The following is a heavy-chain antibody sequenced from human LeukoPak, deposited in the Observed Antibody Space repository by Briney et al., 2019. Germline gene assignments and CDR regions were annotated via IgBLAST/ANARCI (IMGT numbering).Heavy chain of an antibody. Sequence: SETLSLTCTVSGGTISRYLWSWIPQPPGKGLEWIAYIDYSGSTNYNPSLKSRLTISLDASKNQFSLKLSSVTAADTAVYYCARDRRRELLHAFDIWGQGTMVTVSS. CDR3: ARDRRRELLHAFDI. CDR1: GGTISRYL. V-gene: IGHV4-59*01. D-gene: IGHD1-26*01. CDR2: IDYSGST. J-gene: IGHJ3*02.